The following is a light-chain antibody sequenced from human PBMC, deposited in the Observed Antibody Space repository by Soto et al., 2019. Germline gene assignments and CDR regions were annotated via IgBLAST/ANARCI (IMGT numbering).Light chain of an antibody. CDR3: ASHTSSNTWV. J-gene: IGLJ3*02. CDR1: NSDIGAYNR. V-gene: IGLV2-14*01. CDR2: EVT. Sequence: QSALTQAASASGSPGQSITISCTGTNSDIGAYNRVSWYQQHPGKVPKVVIYEVTNRPSGVSNRFSGSKSGNTASLTISGLQAEDEADYYCASHTSSNTWVFGGGTKLTVL.